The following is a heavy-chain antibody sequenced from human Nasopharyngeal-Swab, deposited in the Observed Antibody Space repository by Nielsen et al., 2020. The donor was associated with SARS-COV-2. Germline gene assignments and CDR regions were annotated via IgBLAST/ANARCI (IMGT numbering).Heavy chain of an antibody. D-gene: IGHD4-17*01. CDR2: ISAYNGNT. CDR3: ASTVIDATLTTSVFYYYYGMDV. J-gene: IGHJ6*02. V-gene: IGHV1-18*01. Sequence: ASVKVSCKASGYTFTSYGISWVRQAPGQGLEWMGWISAYNGNTNYAQKLQGRVAMTTDTSASTAYMELRSLRSDDTAVYYCASTVIDATLTTSVFYYYYGMDVWGQGTTVTVSS. CDR1: GYTFTSYG.